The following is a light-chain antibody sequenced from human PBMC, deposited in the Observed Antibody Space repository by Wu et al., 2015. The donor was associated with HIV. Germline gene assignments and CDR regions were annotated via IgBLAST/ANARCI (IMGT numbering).Light chain of an antibody. CDR3: HQYGNSPQT. V-gene: IGKV3-20*01. J-gene: IGKJ1*01. CDR2: GAS. CDR1: QTVTGTH. Sequence: EIVLTQFPGTLSLSPGERAILSCRASQTVTGTHLAWYQQKPGQAPRLLIKGASTRSTGIPDRFSGSGSGTDFTLTISRVEPEDFAMYYCHQYGNSPQTFGQGTKVEVK.